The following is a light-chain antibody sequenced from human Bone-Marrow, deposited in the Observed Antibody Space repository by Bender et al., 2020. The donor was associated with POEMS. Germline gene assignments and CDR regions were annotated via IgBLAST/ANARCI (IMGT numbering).Light chain of an antibody. Sequence: QSALTQPPSASGSPGQSVTISCTGTSSDVGDYTAVSWYQQHPGKAPKLMIYEVTKRPSGVSHRFSGSKSGNTASLTISGLQAEDEADYYCCSSATTNTFIFGGGTTLTVL. J-gene: IGLJ2*01. CDR3: CSSATTNTFI. CDR1: SSDVGDYTA. CDR2: EVT. V-gene: IGLV2-23*02.